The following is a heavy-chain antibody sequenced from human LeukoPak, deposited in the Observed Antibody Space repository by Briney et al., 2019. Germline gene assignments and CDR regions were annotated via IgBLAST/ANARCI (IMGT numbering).Heavy chain of an antibody. Sequence: GGSLTLSCAASGFNFNNYGMHWVRQAPGKGLEWVTFIRLDGSNEYYADSVKGRFTISRDNSNNMLYLQMNSLRAEDTAIYYCAKLSTFLRPGAHWGQGTLVAVSS. D-gene: IGHD3-16*01. J-gene: IGHJ4*02. CDR1: GFNFNNYG. V-gene: IGHV3-30*02. CDR2: IRLDGSNE. CDR3: AKLSTFLRPGAH.